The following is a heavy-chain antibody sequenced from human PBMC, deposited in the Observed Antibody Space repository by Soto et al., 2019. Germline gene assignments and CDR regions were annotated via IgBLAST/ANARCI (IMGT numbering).Heavy chain of an antibody. CDR3: ARVQSGYDFAY. J-gene: IGHJ4*02. D-gene: IGHD5-12*01. Sequence: QVQLVQSGAEVKKPGASVKVSCKASGYTFTSYGINWVRQTPGQGLAWMGWISAYNGNTHYAQKLQGRVTMTTDTSTSPAYMELRSLRSDDTAVYYCARVQSGYDFAYWGQGTLVTVSS. CDR1: GYTFTSYG. V-gene: IGHV1-18*01. CDR2: ISAYNGNT.